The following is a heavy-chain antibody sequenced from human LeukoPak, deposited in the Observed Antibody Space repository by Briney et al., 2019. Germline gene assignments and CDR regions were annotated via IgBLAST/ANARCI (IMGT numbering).Heavy chain of an antibody. D-gene: IGHD2-15*01. CDR3: AREGRGSTPGY. CDR2: ISTSGS. Sequence: PSETLSLTCTVSGGSISSYYWSWIRQPAGKGLEWIGRISTSGSNYNPSLKSRVTMSVDTSKNQFSLKLRSVTAADTAVYYCAREGRGSTPGYWGQGTLVTVSS. V-gene: IGHV4-4*07. CDR1: GGSISSYY. J-gene: IGHJ4*02.